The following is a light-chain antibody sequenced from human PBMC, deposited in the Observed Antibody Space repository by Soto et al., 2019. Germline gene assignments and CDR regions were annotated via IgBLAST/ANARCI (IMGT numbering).Light chain of an antibody. Sequence: ETMMTQSPDTLSVARGERSTRSCMASQSLRSSLAWYQQKPGQAPRLLIYDASTRATGIPARFSGSGSGTDFTLTISGLQSEDFAVYYCQQYNNWPQTFGQGTKVDIK. V-gene: IGKV3-15*01. CDR3: QQYNNWPQT. CDR2: DAS. J-gene: IGKJ1*01. CDR1: QSLRSS.